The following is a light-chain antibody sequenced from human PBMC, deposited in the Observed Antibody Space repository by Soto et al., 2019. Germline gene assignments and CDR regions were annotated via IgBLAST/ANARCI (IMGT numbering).Light chain of an antibody. Sequence: EIVLTQSPGTLSLSPGERATLSCRASQSVSNGYLVWYQQKPGQAPRLLIYGASARATGIPDRFSGSGSGTDFTLTISRLEPEDFAVYYCQLYGTSPPYTFGQGTKLEIK. V-gene: IGKV3-20*01. CDR3: QLYGTSPPYT. CDR1: QSVSNGY. CDR2: GAS. J-gene: IGKJ2*01.